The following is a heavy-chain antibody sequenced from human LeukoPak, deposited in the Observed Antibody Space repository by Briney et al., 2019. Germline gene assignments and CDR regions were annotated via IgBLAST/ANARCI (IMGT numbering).Heavy chain of an antibody. Sequence: PSETLSLTCTVSGGSISSSTYFWGWIRQPPGKGLEWIGSIYYYSGSTYYNPSLKSLFTISVDTSKNQFSLRLSYVTAADTAVYYCARGRGEGRGISMVRGVRAPSYNWFDPWGHGTLVTVSS. D-gene: IGHD3-10*01. J-gene: IGHJ5*02. CDR2: IYYYSGST. V-gene: IGHV4-39*07. CDR1: GGSISSSTYF. CDR3: ARGRGEGRGISMVRGVRAPSYNWFDP.